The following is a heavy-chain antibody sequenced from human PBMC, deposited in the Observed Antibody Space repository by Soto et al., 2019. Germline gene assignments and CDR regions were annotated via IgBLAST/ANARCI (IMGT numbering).Heavy chain of an antibody. V-gene: IGHV4-30-4*01. Sequence: PSETLSLTCTVCGGSMNSHDYYWSWIRQPPGKGLEWIGYIHNSGSTYYNPSLKSRRTISSDTSKNQFSLRLNSVTAADTALYYCARGEVRGPFDIWGQGTMVTVSS. CDR1: GGSMNSHDYY. J-gene: IGHJ3*02. CDR3: ARGEVRGPFDI. CDR2: IHNSGST. D-gene: IGHD3-10*01.